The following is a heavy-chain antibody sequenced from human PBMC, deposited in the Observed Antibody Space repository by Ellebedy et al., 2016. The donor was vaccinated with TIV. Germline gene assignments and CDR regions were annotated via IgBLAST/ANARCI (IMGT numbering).Heavy chain of an antibody. CDR3: STVEWYRSDY. CDR1: GFTFTSYS. Sequence: GESLKISCAASGFTFTSYSMNWVRQAPGKGLDWVSSISSSSYIYYADSVKGRFTISRDNANNSLYLQMNTLGGEDTAVYYCSTVEWYRSDYWGQGTLVTVSS. CDR2: ISSSSYI. D-gene: IGHD3-3*01. J-gene: IGHJ4*02. V-gene: IGHV3-21*01.